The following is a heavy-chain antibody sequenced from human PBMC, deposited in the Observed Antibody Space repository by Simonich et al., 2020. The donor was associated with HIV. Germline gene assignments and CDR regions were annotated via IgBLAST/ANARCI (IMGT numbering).Heavy chain of an antibody. Sequence: QVQLQQWGARLLKPSETLSLTCAVYGGSFRGYYWTGIRQPQGKGLEWIGEINHSGRTNYKPSLKSRVSMSVDTSKNQFSLRLSSVTAADTAVYYCARGELGDFDYWGQGTLVTVSS. D-gene: IGHD3-16*01. CDR1: GGSFRGYY. V-gene: IGHV4-34*01. J-gene: IGHJ4*02. CDR3: ARGELGDFDY. CDR2: INHSGRT.